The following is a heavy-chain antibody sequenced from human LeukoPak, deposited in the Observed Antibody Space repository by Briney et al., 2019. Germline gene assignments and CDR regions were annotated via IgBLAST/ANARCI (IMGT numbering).Heavy chain of an antibody. CDR1: GGSISSSNW. J-gene: IGHJ6*02. D-gene: IGHD3-3*01. Sequence: SETLSLTCAVSGGSISSSNWWSWVRQPPGKGLEWIGEIYHSGSTNYNPSLKSRVTISVDKSKNQFSLKLSSVTAADTAVYYCARHQGFGGFRSGYYYYYYGMDVWGQGTTVTVSS. CDR2: IYHSGST. V-gene: IGHV4-4*02. CDR3: ARHQGFGGFRSGYYYYYYGMDV.